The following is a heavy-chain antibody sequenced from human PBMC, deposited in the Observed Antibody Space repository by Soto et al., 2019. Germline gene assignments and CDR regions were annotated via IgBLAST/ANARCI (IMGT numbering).Heavy chain of an antibody. Sequence: QVQLVESGGGVVQPGGSLRLSCAASGFSFSTYVMHWVRQAPGKGLEWGAHISYYGNSKYYTDSVKGRFTISRDNSKNPLYLQMNSLRVDDTAVYYCAGGYDFWGQGTLVTVSS. CDR2: ISYYGNSK. CDR3: AGGYDF. V-gene: IGHV3-30-3*01. D-gene: IGHD1-26*01. CDR1: GFSFSTYV. J-gene: IGHJ4*02.